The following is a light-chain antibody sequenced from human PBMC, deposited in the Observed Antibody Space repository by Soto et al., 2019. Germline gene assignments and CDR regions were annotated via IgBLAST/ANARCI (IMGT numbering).Light chain of an antibody. CDR2: AAS. J-gene: IGKJ2*03. Sequence: DIRMTQSPSSLSASVGDRVTITCRASQSISTYLNWYQQKPGKAPKLLIYAASKLQTGVPSRFSGSGSGTDFTITISSLQREDLATYYCQQSFSNPYSFGQGTKLEIK. V-gene: IGKV1-39*01. CDR1: QSISTY. CDR3: QQSFSNPYS.